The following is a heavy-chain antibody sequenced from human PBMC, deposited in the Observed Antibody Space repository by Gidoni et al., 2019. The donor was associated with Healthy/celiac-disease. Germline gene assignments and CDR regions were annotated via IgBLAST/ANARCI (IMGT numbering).Heavy chain of an antibody. J-gene: IGHJ4*02. Sequence: QVQLQKWRAGLLKPSETLSLTCAVDGGSFSGYYGSWIRQPPGKGLAWIGEINHSGITNYNPSLKSRVTISVDTSKNQFSLKLSSVTAADTAVYYCARGRAYYYDSSGYYTHWGQGTLVTVSS. D-gene: IGHD3-22*01. CDR3: ARGRAYYYDSSGYYTH. V-gene: IGHV4-34*01. CDR2: INHSGIT. CDR1: GGSFSGYY.